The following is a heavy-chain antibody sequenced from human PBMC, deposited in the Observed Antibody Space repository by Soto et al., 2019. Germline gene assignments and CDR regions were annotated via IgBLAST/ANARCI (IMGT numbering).Heavy chain of an antibody. CDR3: ARVVTQVLPYSDRSGYSWAFDI. Sequence: QVQLVQSGAEVKRPGASVKVSCKSSGYIFTNYVISWVRQAPGHGLEWMGWISTYNQSTNYAQKLQGRVTMTTDTSTDTAYMELRSLRSDDTAVYYWARVVTQVLPYSDRSGYSWAFDIWGQGTMVTVSS. J-gene: IGHJ3*02. V-gene: IGHV1-18*01. CDR1: GYIFTNYV. D-gene: IGHD3-22*01. CDR2: ISTYNQST.